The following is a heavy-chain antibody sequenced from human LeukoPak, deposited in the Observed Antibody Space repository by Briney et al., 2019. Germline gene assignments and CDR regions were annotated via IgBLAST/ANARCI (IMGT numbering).Heavy chain of an antibody. CDR2: ISYDGSKK. CDR3: ARGGDFWSGYKTHEYGLDV. V-gene: IGHV3-30-3*01. Sequence: GGSLRLSCAASGFTFSSYWMSWVRQAPGKGLEWVAVISYDGSKKYHADSVKGRFTISRDNSNKMQYLEMDSLRADDTAVYYCARGGDFWSGYKTHEYGLDVWGQGTTVTVSS. D-gene: IGHD3-3*01. CDR1: GFTFSSYW. J-gene: IGHJ6*02.